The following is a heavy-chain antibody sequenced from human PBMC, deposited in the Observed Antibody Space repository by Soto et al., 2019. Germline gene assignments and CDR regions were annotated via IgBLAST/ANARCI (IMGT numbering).Heavy chain of an antibody. CDR2: IYHSGRT. J-gene: IGHJ4*02. D-gene: IGHD2-15*01. Sequence: SETLSLTCTVSGGSISNGYYYWSWVRQNPGKGLEWIGHIYHSGRTYYNPSLKSRVTISVDTSKNQFSLKLSSVTAADTAVYYCARWVEVSLDYFDSWGQGTPVTVSS. CDR3: ARWVEVSLDYFDS. CDR1: GGSISNGYYY. V-gene: IGHV4-31*03.